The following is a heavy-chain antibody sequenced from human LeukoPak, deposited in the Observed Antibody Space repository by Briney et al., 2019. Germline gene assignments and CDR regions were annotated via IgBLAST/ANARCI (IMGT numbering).Heavy chain of an antibody. CDR3: ARTKTDTAYDY. Sequence: PSETLSLTCTVSGGSISSGSYYWSWIRQPAGKGLEWIGRIYTSGSTNYNPSLKSRVTISVDTSKNQFSLKLNSVTAADTAVYYCARTKTDTAYDYWGQGTLVTVSS. CDR1: GGSISSGSYY. J-gene: IGHJ4*02. D-gene: IGHD5-18*01. V-gene: IGHV4-61*02. CDR2: IYTSGST.